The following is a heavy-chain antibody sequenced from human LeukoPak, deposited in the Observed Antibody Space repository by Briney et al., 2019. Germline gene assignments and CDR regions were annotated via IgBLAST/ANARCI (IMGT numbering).Heavy chain of an antibody. V-gene: IGHV3-7*03. CDR3: ARDPWADSSGFPLHH. CDR2: IKQDGSDK. D-gene: IGHD3-22*01. J-gene: IGHJ1*01. Sequence: GGSLRLPCAASGFTFSRYWMSWVRQTPEKGLECVANIKQDGSDKFYVDSVRGRFTISRDNAKNSLYLQMNSLRVEDTALYYCARDPWADSSGFPLHHWGQGTLVTVSS. CDR1: GFTFSRYW.